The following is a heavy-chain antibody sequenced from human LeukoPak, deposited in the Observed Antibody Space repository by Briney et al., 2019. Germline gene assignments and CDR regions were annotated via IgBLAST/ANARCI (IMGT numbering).Heavy chain of an antibody. J-gene: IGHJ4*02. CDR2: IRGSGGTT. CDR1: GFTFSTYA. Sequence: GGSLRLSCAASGFTFSTYALSWVRQAPGKGLEWIATIRGSGGTTYYADSVKGRFTISRDNSKNTLYLQMNSLTAEDTAVYFCAKGGDRYEANLDYWGQGTLVTVSS. D-gene: IGHD1-14*01. CDR3: AKGGDRYEANLDY. V-gene: IGHV3-23*01.